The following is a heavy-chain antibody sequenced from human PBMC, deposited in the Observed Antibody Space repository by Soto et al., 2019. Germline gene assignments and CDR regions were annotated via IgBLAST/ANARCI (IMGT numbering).Heavy chain of an antibody. CDR1: GYSFTNYW. Sequence: ESLKISCQCSGYSFTNYWINWVRQMPGKGLEWMGRIDPSDYYTNYSPSFQGHVTVSADKSISTAYLQWSSLKASDTAMYYCARHKAVAGPSIWGQGTMVT. V-gene: IGHV5-10-1*01. CDR2: IDPSDYYT. D-gene: IGHD6-13*01. J-gene: IGHJ3*02. CDR3: ARHKAVAGPSI.